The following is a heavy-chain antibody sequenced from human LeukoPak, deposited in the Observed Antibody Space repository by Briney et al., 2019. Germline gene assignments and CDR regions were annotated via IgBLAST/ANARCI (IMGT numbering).Heavy chain of an antibody. V-gene: IGHV3-21*01. J-gene: IGHJ6*03. Sequence: PGGSLRLSCAASGFIFSDYYMNWVRQAPGKGLEWVSSSSSSSSYIYYADSLKGRFTISRDNAKNSLYLQMNSLRAEDTAVYYCARAPPLDYYMDVWGKGTTVTISS. CDR1: GFIFSDYY. CDR3: ARAPPLDYYMDV. CDR2: SSSSSSYI.